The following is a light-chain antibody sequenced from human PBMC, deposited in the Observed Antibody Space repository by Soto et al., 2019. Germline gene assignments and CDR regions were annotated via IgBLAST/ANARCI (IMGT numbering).Light chain of an antibody. Sequence: DIQMTQSPSSLSASVGDRVTITFRASQSISSYLNWYQQKPGKAPKLLINAASSLQSGVPSRFSGSGSGTEFTLTISALHPEDFATYFCQQSYSTPLTFGGGTKVDIK. CDR1: QSISSY. J-gene: IGKJ4*01. CDR3: QQSYSTPLT. CDR2: AAS. V-gene: IGKV1-39*01.